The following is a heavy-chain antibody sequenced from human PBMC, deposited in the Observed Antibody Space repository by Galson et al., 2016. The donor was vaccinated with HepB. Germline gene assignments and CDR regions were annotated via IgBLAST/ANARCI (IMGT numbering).Heavy chain of an antibody. CDR3: ARGNKLDYGHPYYYYFMDI. V-gene: IGHV1-2*02. CDR2: INPNSGGT. D-gene: IGHD4-17*01. Sequence: SVKVSCKASGYTFTAYYMHWVRQAHGQGLEWVGWINPNSGGTNFAPKFQGRVTMPRETSINTVYMELTRLKSDDTAGCYCARGNKLDYGHPYYYYFMDIWGTGTAVVVSS. CDR1: GYTFTAYY. J-gene: IGHJ6*03.